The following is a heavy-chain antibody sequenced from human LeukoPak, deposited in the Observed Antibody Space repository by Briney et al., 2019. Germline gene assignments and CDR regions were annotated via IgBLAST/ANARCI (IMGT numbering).Heavy chain of an antibody. CDR3: ARSKDFDH. V-gene: IGHV1-2*02. Sequence: ASVKVSCKASGYTFTGSYIHRVRQAPGQGLEWMGLINPNTGATNYAQNFQGRVTMTRDTSISTAYMELSRLRSDDTAVYYCARSKDFDHWGQGTLVTVSS. J-gene: IGHJ4*02. CDR2: INPNTGAT. CDR1: GYTFTGSY. D-gene: IGHD5/OR15-5a*01.